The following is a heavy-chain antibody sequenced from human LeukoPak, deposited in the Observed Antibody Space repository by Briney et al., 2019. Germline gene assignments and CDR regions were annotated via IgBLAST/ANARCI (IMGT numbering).Heavy chain of an antibody. V-gene: IGHV3-30*02. CDR1: GFTFSSYD. J-gene: IGHJ4*02. Sequence: GGSLRLSCAASGFTFSSYDMNWVRQAPGKGLEWVSFIRYDGSRKYYADSVRGRFTISRDNSKNTLYLQMNSLRAEDTAVYYCAKDRNYLWFGELSYFDYWGQGTLVTVSS. D-gene: IGHD3-10*01. CDR3: AKDRNYLWFGELSYFDY. CDR2: IRYDGSRK.